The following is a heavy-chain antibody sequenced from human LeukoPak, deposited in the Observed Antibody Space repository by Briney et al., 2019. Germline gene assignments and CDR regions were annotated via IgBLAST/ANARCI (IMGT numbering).Heavy chain of an antibody. CDR3: EKDEGTMPPDY. V-gene: IGHV3-43*02. CDR1: RFTFDDYA. D-gene: IGHD2-2*01. J-gene: IGHJ4*02. Sequence: QPGGSLRLSSAASRFTFDDYAMHWVPQAPGQGREWVFLISGDGGSTYYTDSVKGRFTISRDNSKNSLYLQMNSLRTEDIALYYCEKDEGTMPPDYGGQGTLVSVST. CDR2: ISGDGGST.